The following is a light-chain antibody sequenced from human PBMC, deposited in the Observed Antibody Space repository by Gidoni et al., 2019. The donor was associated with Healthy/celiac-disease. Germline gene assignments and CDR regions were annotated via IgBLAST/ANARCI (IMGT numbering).Light chain of an antibody. CDR3: SSYAGKNLQYV. J-gene: IGLJ1*01. Sequence: QSALSQPPSASGSPGQSVTISCTGTSSDVGIYNYVSWYQQHPGKAPKLMIYDVTERPSGVPDRFSGSKSGNTASLTVSGLQAEDEADYYCSSYAGKNLQYVFGTGTKVTVL. CDR2: DVT. V-gene: IGLV2-8*01. CDR1: SSDVGIYNY.